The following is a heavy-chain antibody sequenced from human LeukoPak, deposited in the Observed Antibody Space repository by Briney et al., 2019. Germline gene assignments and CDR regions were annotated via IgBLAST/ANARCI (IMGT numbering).Heavy chain of an antibody. D-gene: IGHD7-27*01. J-gene: IGHJ4*02. CDR2: IGNNGGGI. CDR3: AIDPNWGTHS. V-gene: IGHV3-23*01. CDR1: GFTFGTYT. Sequence: GGPLRLSCAASGFTFGTYTMYWVRHPPGKRLEWVSIIGNNGGGIHYADSVKGRFTISRDNFKNALYLQMNSLRVEDTAVYYCAIDPNWGTHSWGQGVLVTVSS.